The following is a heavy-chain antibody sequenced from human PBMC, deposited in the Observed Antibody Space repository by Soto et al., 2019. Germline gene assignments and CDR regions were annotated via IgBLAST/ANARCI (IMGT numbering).Heavy chain of an antibody. Sequence: GSLRLTCSVSGFTLNTYSMHWVRQAPGKGLEWVAVVSFDGVNKHYRDSVKGRFTISRDIAKNMLYLQMTSLRLEDTALYYCARDPDLIEAAGNYFDYWGQGTLVTVS. D-gene: IGHD6-13*01. J-gene: IGHJ4*02. CDR3: ARDPDLIEAAGNYFDY. CDR2: VSFDGVNK. CDR1: GFTLNTYS. V-gene: IGHV3-30-3*01.